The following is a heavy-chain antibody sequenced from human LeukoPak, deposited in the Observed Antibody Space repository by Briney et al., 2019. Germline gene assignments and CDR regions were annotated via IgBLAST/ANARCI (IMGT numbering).Heavy chain of an antibody. CDR3: ARSDVDTALLYYYYYYGMDV. Sequence: SVKVSCKASGGTFSSYAISWVRQAPGQGLEWMGGIIPIFGTANYAQRFQGRVTITADESTSTAYMELSSLRSEDTAVYYCARSDVDTALLYYYYYYGMDVWGQGTTVTVSS. J-gene: IGHJ6*02. V-gene: IGHV1-69*13. CDR1: GGTFSSYA. D-gene: IGHD5-18*01. CDR2: IIPIFGTA.